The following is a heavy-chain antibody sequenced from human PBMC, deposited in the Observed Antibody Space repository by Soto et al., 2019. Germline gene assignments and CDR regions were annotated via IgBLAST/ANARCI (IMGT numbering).Heavy chain of an antibody. CDR2: IYYSGST. V-gene: IGHV4-59*08. CDR1: GGSISSYY. D-gene: IGHD7-27*01. Sequence: SETLSLTCTVSGGSISSYYWSWIRQPPGKGLEWIGYIYYSGSTNYNPSLKSRVTISVDTSKNQFSLKLSSVTAADTAVYYCARSYGGLTGDRAYMDVWGKGSTVTVSS. J-gene: IGHJ6*03. CDR3: ARSYGGLTGDRAYMDV.